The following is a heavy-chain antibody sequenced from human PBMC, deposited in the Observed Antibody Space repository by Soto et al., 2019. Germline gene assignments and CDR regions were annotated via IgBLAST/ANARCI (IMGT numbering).Heavy chain of an antibody. CDR3: ASSATTADYXXGMDV. CDR2: INAGNGNT. CDR1: GYTFTSYA. J-gene: IGHJ6*02. D-gene: IGHD1-26*01. V-gene: IGHV1-3*05. Sequence: QVQLVQSGAEEKKPGASVKVSCKASGYTFTSYAMHWVRQAPGQRLEWMGWINAGNGNTKYSQKFQGRATITRDTYASTAYMELSSLRSEDTAVYYCASSATTADYXXGMDVWGQGTTVTVSS.